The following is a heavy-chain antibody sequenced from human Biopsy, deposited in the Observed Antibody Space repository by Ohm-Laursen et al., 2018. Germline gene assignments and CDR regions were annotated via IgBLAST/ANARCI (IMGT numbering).Heavy chain of an antibody. CDR2: ISPSGATT. J-gene: IGHJ6*02. D-gene: IGHD5-24*01. Sequence: GSSVKVSCKGSEFSFSRYDMHWVRQAPGQGLEWMGVISPSGATTSFSQKFQGRITMTRDTSTGTVYMDLNSLGSEDTAVYYCARAGVGSDGTDSYYYGMDVWGPGTTVTVSS. CDR3: ARAGVGSDGTDSYYYGMDV. V-gene: IGHV1-46*01. CDR1: EFSFSRYD.